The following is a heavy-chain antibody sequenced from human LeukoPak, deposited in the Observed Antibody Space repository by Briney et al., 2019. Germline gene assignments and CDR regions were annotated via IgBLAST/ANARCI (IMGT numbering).Heavy chain of an antibody. CDR3: AREPDYYYYGMDV. CDR2: IYYSGST. CDR1: GGSISSGGYY. D-gene: IGHD2-2*01. Sequence: PSQTLSLTCTVSGGSISSGGYYWSWIRQHPGKGLEWIGYIYYSGSTYYKPSLKSRVTISVDTSKNQFSLKLSSVTAADTALYYCAREPDYYYYGMDVWGQGTTVTVSS. J-gene: IGHJ6*02. V-gene: IGHV4-31*03.